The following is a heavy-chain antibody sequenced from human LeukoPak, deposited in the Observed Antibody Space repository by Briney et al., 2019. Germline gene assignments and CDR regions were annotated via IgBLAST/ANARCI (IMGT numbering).Heavy chain of an antibody. V-gene: IGHV3-48*01. CDR3: AKDGHGAVAGTRNYFDY. Sequence: GGSLRLSCAASEFTFSSYSMNWVRQAPGKGLEWVSYITNSGNSKSYADSVKGRFTISRDNSKNTLYLQMNSLRAEDTAVYYCAKDGHGAVAGTRNYFDYWGQGTLVTVSS. CDR2: ITNSGNSK. CDR1: EFTFSSYS. D-gene: IGHD6-19*01. J-gene: IGHJ4*02.